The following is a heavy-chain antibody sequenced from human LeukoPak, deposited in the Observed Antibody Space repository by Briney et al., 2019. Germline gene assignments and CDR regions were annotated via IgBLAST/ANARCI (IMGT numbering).Heavy chain of an antibody. CDR3: ARDQDEDRAGTTYDW. V-gene: IGHV3-21*04. CDR2: ISSSGANT. Sequence: GGSLRLSCVVSGFIFSNYALSWVRQAPGKGLDWVSAISSSGANTYYPGSVKGRFTVSRDNAKNSLFLQMNSLRAEDTAVYYCARDQDEDRAGTTYDWWGQGTLVTVSS. J-gene: IGHJ4*02. D-gene: IGHD1-1*01. CDR1: GFIFSNYA.